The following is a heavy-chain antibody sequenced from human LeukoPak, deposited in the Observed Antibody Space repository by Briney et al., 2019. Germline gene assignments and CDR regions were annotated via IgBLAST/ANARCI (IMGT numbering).Heavy chain of an antibody. CDR3: ARDQGQLANYYYYGMDV. V-gene: IGHV1-2*02. Sequence: RAAVTVSFKASGYTFIGYYVHWVRQAPGRGLEGMGWINPNSGDTNSAQKFQDRVTMTRDTSITTAYMELTRLRSDDTAVYYCARDQGQLANYYYYGMDVWGQGTTVTVSS. J-gene: IGHJ6*02. CDR2: INPNSGDT. D-gene: IGHD6-13*01. CDR1: GYTFIGYY.